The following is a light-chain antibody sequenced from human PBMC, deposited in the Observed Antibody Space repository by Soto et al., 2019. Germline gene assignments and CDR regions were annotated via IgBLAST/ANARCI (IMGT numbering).Light chain of an antibody. CDR1: QSVSTNY. V-gene: IGKV3-20*01. Sequence: EIVLTQSPGTLSLSPGERATLSCRASQSVSTNYLAWYQRKPGQAPRLLIYGASSRATGIPDRFSGSGSGTDFTLIITRLEAEDVAVYYCQQYGSSPPTFGQGTKVEIK. CDR2: GAS. J-gene: IGKJ1*01. CDR3: QQYGSSPPT.